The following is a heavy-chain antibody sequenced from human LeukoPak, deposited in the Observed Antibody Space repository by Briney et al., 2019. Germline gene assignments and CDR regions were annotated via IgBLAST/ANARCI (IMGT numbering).Heavy chain of an antibody. V-gene: IGHV1-2*06. CDR3: AGTLWFGELRFDY. D-gene: IGHD3-10*01. CDR2: INPNSGGT. CDR1: GYTFTGYY. J-gene: IGHJ4*02. Sequence: ASVKVSCKASGYTFTGYYMHWVRQAPGQGLEWMGRINPNSGGTNYAQKFQGRVTMTRDTSISTAYMELSRLRSDDTAVYYCAGTLWFGELRFDYWGQGTLVTVSS.